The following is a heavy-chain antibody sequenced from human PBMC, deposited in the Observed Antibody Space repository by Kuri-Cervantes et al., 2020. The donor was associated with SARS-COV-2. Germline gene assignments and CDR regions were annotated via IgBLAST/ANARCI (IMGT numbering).Heavy chain of an antibody. Sequence: GGSLRLSCAASGFTFSNAWMSWVRQAPGKGLEWVGRIKSKTDGGTTDYAAPVKGRFIISRDDSKNTLYLQMNSLRDEDTAVYYCARERSGDSYDFWSGYTYYYGMDVWGQGTTVTGYS. J-gene: IGHJ6*02. CDR1: GFTFSNAW. CDR3: ARERSGDSYDFWSGYTYYYGMDV. D-gene: IGHD3-3*01. V-gene: IGHV3-15*01. CDR2: IKSKTDGGTT.